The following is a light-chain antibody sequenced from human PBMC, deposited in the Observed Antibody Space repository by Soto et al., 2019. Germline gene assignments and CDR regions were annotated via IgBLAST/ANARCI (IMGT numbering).Light chain of an antibody. CDR3: QSYDSSLSVVV. J-gene: IGLJ3*02. CDR2: GST. CDR1: SSNIGAGFD. V-gene: IGLV1-40*01. Sequence: QSVLTQTPSVSGAPGQRVTISCTGSSSNIGAGFDVHWYQQLPRTAPKLLIFGSTNRPSGVPDRFSGSKSGTSASLAITGLQTEDEADYYCQSYDSSLSVVVFGGGTKVTVL.